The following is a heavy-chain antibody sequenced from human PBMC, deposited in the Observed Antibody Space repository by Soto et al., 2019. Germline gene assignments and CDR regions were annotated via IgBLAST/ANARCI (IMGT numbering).Heavy chain of an antibody. V-gene: IGHV3-23*01. D-gene: IGHD6-19*01. J-gene: IGHJ3*02. CDR2: IFGSGGNT. CDR1: GFTFSSFA. Sequence: EVQLLESGGGLVQPGGSLRLSCEASGFTFSSFAMSWVRQAPGKGLDWVSAIFGSGGNTYYADSVKGRFTISRDNSKNTLYLQMDSLRAEDTAVYYCAKDRDSGWWNAFDIWGQGTMVTVSS. CDR3: AKDRDSGWWNAFDI.